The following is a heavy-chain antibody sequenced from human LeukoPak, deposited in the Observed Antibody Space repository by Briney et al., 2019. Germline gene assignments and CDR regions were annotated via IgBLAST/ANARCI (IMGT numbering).Heavy chain of an antibody. J-gene: IGHJ4*02. Sequence: PSKTLSLTCTVSGGSISSYYRSWIRQPPGKGLEWIGEINHSGSTNYNPSLKSRVTISVDTSKNQFSLKLSSVTAADTAVYYCARGRVVVAAAFDYWGQGTLVTVSS. CDR3: ARGRVVVAAAFDY. D-gene: IGHD2-15*01. CDR2: INHSGST. CDR1: GGSISSYY. V-gene: IGHV4-34*01.